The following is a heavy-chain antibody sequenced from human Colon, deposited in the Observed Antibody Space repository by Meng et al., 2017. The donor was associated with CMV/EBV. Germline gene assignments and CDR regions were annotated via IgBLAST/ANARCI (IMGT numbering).Heavy chain of an antibody. CDR3: ARDSEKMVIAANNWFDP. J-gene: IGHJ5*02. CDR1: GDSITSSF. D-gene: IGHD2-15*01. V-gene: IGHV4-59*01. Sequence: ESLKISCTVSGDSITSSFWSWIRQPPGKGLEWIGYIYHSGTTNYNPSLKSRVSMSLDTSQNHFSLRLTSVTAADTAVYYCARDSEKMVIAANNWFDPWGQGTLVTVSS. CDR2: IYHSGTT.